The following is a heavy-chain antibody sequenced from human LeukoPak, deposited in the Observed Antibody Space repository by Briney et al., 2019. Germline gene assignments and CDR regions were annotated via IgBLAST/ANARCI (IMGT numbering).Heavy chain of an antibody. Sequence: SQTLSLTCTVSGGSISIGGYYWSWIRQHPGKGLEWIGYIYYSGITYYNPSLKSRVIISVDTSKNQFSLYMSSGTAADTAVYYCARVTSGEFADYWGQGTLVTVSS. CDR3: ARVTSGEFADY. J-gene: IGHJ4*02. V-gene: IGHV4-31*03. CDR2: IYYSGIT. CDR1: GGSISIGGYY. D-gene: IGHD3-10*01.